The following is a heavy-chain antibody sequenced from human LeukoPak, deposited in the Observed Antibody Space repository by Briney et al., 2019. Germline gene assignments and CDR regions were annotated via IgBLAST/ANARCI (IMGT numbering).Heavy chain of an antibody. CDR1: GFTFSSYA. CDR3: ARDQEGDYYYYGMDV. V-gene: IGHV3-30*04. CDR2: ISYDGSNK. Sequence: GRSLRLSCAASGFTFSSYAMHWVRQAPGKGLEWVAVISYDGSNKYYADSVKGRFTISRDNSKNTLYLQMNSLRAEDTAVYYCARDQEGDYYYYGMDVWGQGTTVTVS. J-gene: IGHJ6*02.